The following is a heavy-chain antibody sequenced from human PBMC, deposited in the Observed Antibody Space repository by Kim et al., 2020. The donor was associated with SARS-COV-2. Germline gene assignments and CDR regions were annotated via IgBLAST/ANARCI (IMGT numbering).Heavy chain of an antibody. J-gene: IGHJ4*02. CDR3: ARAGGGVYYDSSGYYYDDC. D-gene: IGHD3-22*01. CDR2: IYPGDSDT. V-gene: IGHV5-51*01. CDR1: GYSFTSYW. Sequence: GESLKISCKGSGYSFTSYWIGWVRQMPGKGLEWMGIIYPGDSDTRYSPSFQGQVTISADKSISTAYLQWSSLKASDTAMYYCARAGGGVYYDSSGYYYDDCWGQGTLVTVSS.